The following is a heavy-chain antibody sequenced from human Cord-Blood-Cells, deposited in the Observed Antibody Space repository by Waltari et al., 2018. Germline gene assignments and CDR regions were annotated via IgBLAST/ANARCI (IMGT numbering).Heavy chain of an antibody. CDR3: ARVMYYDFWSGTNWGFQH. V-gene: IGHV4-34*01. D-gene: IGHD3-3*01. CDR1: GGSFSGYY. CDR2: SNHSGST. J-gene: IGHJ1*01. Sequence: QVQLQQWGAGLLKPSETLSLTCAVYGGSFSGYYWSWIRQPPGKGLEWIGESNHSGSTRYNPSLKSRVTISVGTSKNQFSLKLSSVTAADTAVYYCARVMYYDFWSGTNWGFQHWGQGTLVTVSS.